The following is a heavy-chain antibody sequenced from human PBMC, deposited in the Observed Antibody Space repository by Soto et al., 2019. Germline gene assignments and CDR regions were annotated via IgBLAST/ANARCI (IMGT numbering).Heavy chain of an antibody. D-gene: IGHD3-16*01. V-gene: IGHV3-49*03. J-gene: IGHJ1*01. CDR3: SRGMARYVIFQH. CDR2: IRGKVYGGTT. Sequence: PGGSLRLSCTASGCTFGDYAMSWFRQAPGKGLEWVAFIRGKVYGGTTDYAASVKGRFTISRDDSKSIAYLQMNSLKTEDTAVYYCSRGMARYVIFQHWGQGTLVTVSS. CDR1: GCTFGDYA.